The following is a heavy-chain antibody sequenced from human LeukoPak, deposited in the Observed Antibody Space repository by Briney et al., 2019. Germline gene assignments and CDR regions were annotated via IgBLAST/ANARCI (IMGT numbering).Heavy chain of an antibody. CDR2: ISYDGSNK. Sequence: GRPVRLSCAAPGFTFSSFGMHWVRHAPGKGLEWVADISYDGSNKYYADSVKGRFTISRDNSKNTLYLQMNSLRAEDTAVYYCAKFGYYDSSGYRNPFDYWGQGTLVTVSS. D-gene: IGHD3-22*01. V-gene: IGHV3-30*18. CDR1: GFTFSSFG. J-gene: IGHJ4*02. CDR3: AKFGYYDSSGYRNPFDY.